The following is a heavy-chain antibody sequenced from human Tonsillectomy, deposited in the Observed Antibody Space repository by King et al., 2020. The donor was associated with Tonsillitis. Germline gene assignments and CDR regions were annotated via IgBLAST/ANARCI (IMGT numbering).Heavy chain of an antibody. Sequence: VQLVESGGGVVQPGRSLRLSCAASGFIFSNYGMHWVRQAPGKGLEWVAVVSSDGGTEYYADSVKGRFTISRDNSKNTLYLQMGSLRPEDTAVYYCAKDRPCTGSYWGQGTLLTVSS. CDR1: GFIFSNYG. CDR2: VSSDGGTE. CDR3: AKDRPCTGSY. J-gene: IGHJ4*02. D-gene: IGHD2-8*02. V-gene: IGHV3-30*18.